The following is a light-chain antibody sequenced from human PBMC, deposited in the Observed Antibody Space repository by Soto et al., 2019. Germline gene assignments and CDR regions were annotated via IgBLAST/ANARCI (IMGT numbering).Light chain of an antibody. CDR1: SSDVGGYNY. CDR3: ISYAGSRNV. J-gene: IGLJ1*01. CDR2: EVN. V-gene: IGLV2-8*01. Sequence: QSALTQPPSASGSPGQSVAISCTGTSSDVGGYNYVSWYQQHPGKAPKLMIYEVNKRPSGVPDRFSGSKSGNTASLTVSGLQAEDEAAYSCISYAGSRNVFGTGTKLTVL.